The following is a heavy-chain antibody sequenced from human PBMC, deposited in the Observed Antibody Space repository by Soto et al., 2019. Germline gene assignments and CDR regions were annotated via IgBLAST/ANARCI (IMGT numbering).Heavy chain of an antibody. D-gene: IGHD5-12*01. CDR1: GFTFSSYA. V-gene: IGHV3-30-3*01. CDR2: ISYDGSNK. CDR3: ASLEMATIA. Sequence: QVQLVESGGGVVQPGRSLRLSCAASGFTFSSYAMHWVRQAPGKGLEWVAVISYDGSNKYYADSVKGRFTISRDNSKNTLYLQMNSLRAEDTAVYYCASLEMATIAWGQGTLVTVSS. J-gene: IGHJ4*02.